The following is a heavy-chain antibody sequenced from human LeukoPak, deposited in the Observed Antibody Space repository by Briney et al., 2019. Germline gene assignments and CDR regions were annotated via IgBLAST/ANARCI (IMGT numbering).Heavy chain of an antibody. Sequence: SETLSLTCTVSGGSISSYYWSWIRQPPGKGLEWIGYIYYSGSTNYNPSPKSRVTISVDTSKNQFSLKLSSVTAADTAVDYCARVRVVPAAIDXFDXWGQGXLVTV. CDR3: ARVRVVPAAIDXFDX. CDR2: IYYSGST. V-gene: IGHV4-59*01. CDR1: GGSISSYY. D-gene: IGHD2-2*02. J-gene: IGHJ5*02.